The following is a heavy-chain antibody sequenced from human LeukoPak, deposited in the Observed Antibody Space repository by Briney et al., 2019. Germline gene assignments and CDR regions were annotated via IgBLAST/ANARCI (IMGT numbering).Heavy chain of an antibody. V-gene: IGHV1-69*05. CDR1: GGTFSGYA. J-gene: IGHJ6*03. CDR3: AIPPAPAVTMAYYYYYMDV. D-gene: IGHD3-10*01. CDR2: IIPIFGTA. Sequence: SVKVSCKASGGTFSGYAISWVRQAPGQGLEWMGGIIPIFGTANYAQKFQGRVTITTDESTSTAYMELSSLRSEDTAVYYCAIPPAPAVTMAYYYYYMDVWGKGTTVTVSS.